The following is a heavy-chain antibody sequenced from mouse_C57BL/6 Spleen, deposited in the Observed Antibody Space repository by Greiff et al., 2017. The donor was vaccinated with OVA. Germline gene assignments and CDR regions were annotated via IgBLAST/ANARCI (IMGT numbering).Heavy chain of an antibody. CDR2: IDPETGGT. Sequence: PVQQSGAELVRPGASVTLSCKASGYTFTDYEMHWVKQTPVHGLEWIGAIDPETGGTAYNQKFKGKAILTADKSSSTAYMELRSLTSEDSAVYYCTEITTDYFDYWGQGTTLTVSS. D-gene: IGHD1-1*01. J-gene: IGHJ2*01. V-gene: IGHV1-15*01. CDR1: GYTFTDYE. CDR3: TEITTDYFDY.